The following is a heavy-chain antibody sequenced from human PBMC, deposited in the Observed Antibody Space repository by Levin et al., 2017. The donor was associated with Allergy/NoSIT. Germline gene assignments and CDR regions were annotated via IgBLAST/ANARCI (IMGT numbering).Heavy chain of an antibody. D-gene: IGHD4-23*01. CDR2: IRSKANNYAT. V-gene: IGHV3-73*01. CDR1: GFTFSGSA. J-gene: IGHJ4*02. Sequence: GGSLRLSCAASGFTFSGSAMHWVRQASGKGLEWVGRIRSKANNYATAYAASVKGSFTISRDDSKNTAYLQMNSLKTEDTAVYYCSRQEEGRWSLNPDYWGQGTLVTVS. CDR3: SRQEEGRWSLNPDY.